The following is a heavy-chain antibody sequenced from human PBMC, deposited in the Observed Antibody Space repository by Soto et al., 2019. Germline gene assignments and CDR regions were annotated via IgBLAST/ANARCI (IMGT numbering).Heavy chain of an antibody. CDR1: GGSFSGYY. Sequence: SETLSLTCAVYGGSFSGYYWSWIRQPPGKGLEWIGEINHSGSTNYNPSLKSRVTISVDTSKNQFSLKLSSVTAADTAVYYCARWAGTSIVATGGVDYWGQGTLVTVSS. V-gene: IGHV4-34*01. J-gene: IGHJ4*02. CDR3: ARWAGTSIVATGGVDY. CDR2: INHSGST. D-gene: IGHD5-12*01.